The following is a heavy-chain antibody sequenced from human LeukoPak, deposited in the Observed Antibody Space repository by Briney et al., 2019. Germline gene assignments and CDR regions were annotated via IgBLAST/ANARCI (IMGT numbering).Heavy chain of an antibody. D-gene: IGHD6-19*01. V-gene: IGHV4-39*07. CDR3: ARAKQFYQWLVPGNWFDP. J-gene: IGHJ5*02. CDR1: GGSISSSSYY. Sequence: PSETLSLTCTVSGGSISSSSYYWGWIRQPPGKGLEWIGSIYYSGSTYYNPSLKSRVTISVDTSKNQFSLKLSSVTAADTAVYYCARAKQFYQWLVPGNWFDPWGQGTLVTVSS. CDR2: IYYSGST.